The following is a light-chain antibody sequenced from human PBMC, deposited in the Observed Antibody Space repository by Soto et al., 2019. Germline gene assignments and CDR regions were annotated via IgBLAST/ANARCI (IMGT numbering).Light chain of an antibody. CDR2: DSN. CDR1: NSNIGNNY. V-gene: IGLV1-51*01. J-gene: IGLJ2*01. Sequence: QSVLTQPPSVSAAPGQKVTTSCSGSNSNIGNNYVSWYQHLPGTAPKLLIYDSNKRPSGIPDRFSGSKSGTSATLGITGLQTGDEADYYCGTWDTSLSAVVFGGGTQLTVL. CDR3: GTWDTSLSAVV.